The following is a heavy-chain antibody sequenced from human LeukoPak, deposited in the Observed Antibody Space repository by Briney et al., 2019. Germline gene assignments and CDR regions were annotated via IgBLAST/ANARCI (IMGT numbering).Heavy chain of an antibody. CDR3: STNQRGHPYFDY. D-gene: IGHD1-14*01. CDR1: GGAISGFY. CDR2: IYSSGST. J-gene: IGHJ4*02. V-gene: IGHV4-59*01. Sequence: SETLSLTCTVSGGAISGFYWSWFRQPPGKGLEWIGYIYSSGSTSYNPSLKSRVTISVDTSKNQFSLKLSSVTAADTAVYYCSTNQRGHPYFDYWGQGTLVTVSS.